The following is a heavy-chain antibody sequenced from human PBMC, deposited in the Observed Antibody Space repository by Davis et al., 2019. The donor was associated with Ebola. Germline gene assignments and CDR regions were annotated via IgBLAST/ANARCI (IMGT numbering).Heavy chain of an antibody. CDR2: ISYDGSNK. CDR3: AREGLQWTMVYGMDV. D-gene: IGHD4-11*01. Sequence: GGSLRLSCAASGFTFSSYAMHWVRQAPGKGLEWVAVISYDGSNKYYADSVKGRFTISRDNSKNTLYLQMNSLRAEDTAVYYCAREGLQWTMVYGMDVWGQGTTVTVSS. CDR1: GFTFSSYA. J-gene: IGHJ6*02. V-gene: IGHV3-30-3*01.